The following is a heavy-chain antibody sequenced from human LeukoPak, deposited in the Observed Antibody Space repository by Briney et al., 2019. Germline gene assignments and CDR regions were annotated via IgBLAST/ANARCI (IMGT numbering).Heavy chain of an antibody. CDR3: AKGAGYSSNWNFDY. CDR2: ISGRGDST. J-gene: IGHJ4*02. CDR1: GFSFCSYA. D-gene: IGHD6-13*01. V-gene: IGHV3-23*01. Sequence: GGCLSLSCAASGFSFCSYAMSGVRQAPGKGREWVSTISGRGDSTYYADSVKGRFTISRDNSKNTLYLQMNSLRLEDTAGYYCAKGAGYSSNWNFDYWGQGTLVTVSS.